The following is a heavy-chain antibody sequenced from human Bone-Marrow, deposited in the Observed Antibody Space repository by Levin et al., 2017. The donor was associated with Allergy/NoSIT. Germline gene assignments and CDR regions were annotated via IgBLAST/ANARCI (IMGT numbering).Heavy chain of an antibody. D-gene: IGHD2-8*01. CDR3: ARNGAWSFEF. CDR2: INRDGGDG. V-gene: IGHV3-7*02. CDR1: GFTFSGSW. Sequence: LSLTCASSGFTFSGSWMAWVRQAPGKGLKWVANINRDGGDGYYVDSVKGRFTISRDNARNSLDLQMNSLRVEDTAVYYCARNGAWSFEFWGQGTLVTVSS. J-gene: IGHJ4*02.